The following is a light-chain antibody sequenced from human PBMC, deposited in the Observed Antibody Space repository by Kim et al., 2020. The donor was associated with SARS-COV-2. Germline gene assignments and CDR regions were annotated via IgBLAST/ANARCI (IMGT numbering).Light chain of an antibody. J-gene: IGKJ2*01. CDR1: QSISDW. CDR3: QQYNTYSVYT. V-gene: IGKV1-5*03. Sequence: DIQMTQSPSTLSASVGDRVTITCRASQSISDWLAWYQQKPGKAPKLLIYKSSSLETGVPSRFSGSGSGTEFTLTISSLQPDDCATYYCQQYNTYSVYTFGQGTKLEI. CDR2: KSS.